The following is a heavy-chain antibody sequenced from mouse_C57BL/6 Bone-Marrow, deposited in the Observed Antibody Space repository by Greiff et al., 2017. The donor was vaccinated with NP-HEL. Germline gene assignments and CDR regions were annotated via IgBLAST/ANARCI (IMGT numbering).Heavy chain of an antibody. D-gene: IGHD1-1*01. J-gene: IGHJ3*01. CDR2: IYPGDGDT. V-gene: IGHV1-82*01. Sequence: QVQLQQSGPELVKPGASVKISCKASGYAFSSSWMNWVKQRPGKGLEWIGRIYPGDGDTNYNGKFKGKATLTADKSSSTAYMQLSSLTSEDSAVYFWARSILLLRPWFAYWGQGTLVTVSA. CDR1: GYAFSSSW. CDR3: ARSILLLRPWFAY.